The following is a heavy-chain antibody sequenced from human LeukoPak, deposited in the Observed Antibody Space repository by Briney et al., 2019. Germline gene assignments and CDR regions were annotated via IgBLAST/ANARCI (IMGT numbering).Heavy chain of an antibody. Sequence: SETLSLTCTVSGGSISSSSYYWGWIRQPPGKGLEWIGSIYYSGSTYYNPSLKSRVTISVDTSKNQFSLKLSSVTAADTAVYYCARLSFGPYYYYMDVWGKGTTVTVSS. J-gene: IGHJ6*03. D-gene: IGHD3-10*01. V-gene: IGHV4-39*01. CDR1: GGSISSSSYY. CDR2: IYYSGST. CDR3: ARLSFGPYYYYMDV.